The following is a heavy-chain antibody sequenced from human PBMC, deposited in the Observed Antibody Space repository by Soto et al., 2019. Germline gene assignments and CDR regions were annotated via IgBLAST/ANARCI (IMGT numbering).Heavy chain of an antibody. J-gene: IGHJ4*02. V-gene: IGHV4-59*01. CDR1: GGSISSYY. CDR2: IYYSGST. Sequence: SETLSLTCTVSGGSISSYYWSWIRQPPGKGLEWIGYIYYSGSTNHNPSLKSRVTISVDTSKNQFSLKLSSVTAADTAVYYCARVNSYYYGSGSLDYWGQGTLVTVS. CDR3: ARVNSYYYGSGSLDY. D-gene: IGHD3-10*01.